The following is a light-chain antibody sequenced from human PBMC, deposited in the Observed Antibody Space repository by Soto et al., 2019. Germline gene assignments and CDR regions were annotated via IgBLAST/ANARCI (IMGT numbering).Light chain of an antibody. J-gene: IGKJ5*01. V-gene: IGKV3-11*01. CDR3: QQSSNWPRIT. Sequence: EIVLTQSPGTLSLSPGESATLSCGASQIVGGDTLAWYQQTPGQAPRLLIYGASTRATGIPARFSGSGSGTEFTLTIRSLEPEDFAVYDCQQSSNWPRITCAQGTRRAIK. CDR2: GAS. CDR1: QIVGGD.